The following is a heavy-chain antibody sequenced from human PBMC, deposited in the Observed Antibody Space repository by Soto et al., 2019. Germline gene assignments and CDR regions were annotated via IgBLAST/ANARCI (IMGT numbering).Heavy chain of an antibody. CDR3: ARDQYCSSTSCHYGMDV. J-gene: IGHJ6*02. CDR1: GFTFISYS. V-gene: IGHV3-21*01. CDR2: ISSSSIYI. D-gene: IGHD2-2*01. Sequence: EVQLVESGGGLVKPGGSLRLSCAASGFTFISYSMNWVRQAPGKGLEWVSSISSSSIYIYYADSVKGRFTISRDNAKNSLYLQMNSLRAEDTAVYYCARDQYCSSTSCHYGMDVWGQGTTVTVSS.